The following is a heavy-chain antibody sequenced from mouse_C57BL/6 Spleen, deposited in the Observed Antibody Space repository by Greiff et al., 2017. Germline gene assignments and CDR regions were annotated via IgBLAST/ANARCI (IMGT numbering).Heavy chain of an antibody. CDR1: GFTFTGYW. Sequence: VQLQQSGADLMKPGASVKLSCTASGFTFTGYWIEWVKQRPGHGLEWIGEILPGSGSTNYNENFKGTATFTADTSSNTTYMQLSNLTTEDSAIYYCARNVAFPWFAYWGQGTLVTVSA. CDR2: ILPGSGST. V-gene: IGHV1-9*01. J-gene: IGHJ3*01. CDR3: ARNVAFPWFAY.